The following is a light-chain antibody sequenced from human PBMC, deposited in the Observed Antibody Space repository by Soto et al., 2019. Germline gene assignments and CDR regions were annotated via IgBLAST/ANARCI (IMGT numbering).Light chain of an antibody. Sequence: QSVMTQPPSVSAAPGQKVTISCSGSSSNIGGNSVSWYQQLPGTAPKLLIYDDNKRPSGVPDRFSGSKSGTSASLAISGLRSEDEADYYCATWDDSLRGVLFGGGTKLTVL. CDR2: DDN. CDR1: SSNIGGNS. V-gene: IGLV1-51*01. CDR3: ATWDDSLRGVL. J-gene: IGLJ2*01.